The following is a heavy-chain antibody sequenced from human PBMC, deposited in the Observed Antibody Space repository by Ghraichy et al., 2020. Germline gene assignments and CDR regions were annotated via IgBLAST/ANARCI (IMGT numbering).Heavy chain of an antibody. Sequence: GGSLRLSCAASGFMFSSYGMHWVRQAPGKGLEWVAFIRFDGSNKYYGDSVKGRFTISRDNSKNTLYLQMNSPRPEDTAVYYCAKAAQGGFRWFDPWGQGTLVTVSS. CDR2: IRFDGSNK. CDR1: GFMFSSYG. D-gene: IGHD3-16*01. CDR3: AKAAQGGFRWFDP. V-gene: IGHV3-30*02. J-gene: IGHJ5*02.